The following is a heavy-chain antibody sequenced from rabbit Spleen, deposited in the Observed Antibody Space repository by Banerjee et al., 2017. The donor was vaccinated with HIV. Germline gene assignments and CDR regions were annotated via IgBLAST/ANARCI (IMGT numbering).Heavy chain of an antibody. V-gene: IGHV1S45*01. J-gene: IGHJ6*01. CDR2: IYTSSTGSA. Sequence: QEQLEESGGGLVQPGGTLTLTCTASGIDFSNYYYMCWVRQAPGKGLEWIACIYTSSTGSAWYASWAKGRFTISKASSTTVTLQLKSLTAADTATYFCARDAGTSFSSYGMDLWGPGTLVTVS. D-gene: IGHD4-2*01. CDR1: GIDFSNYYY. CDR3: ARDAGTSFSSYGMDL.